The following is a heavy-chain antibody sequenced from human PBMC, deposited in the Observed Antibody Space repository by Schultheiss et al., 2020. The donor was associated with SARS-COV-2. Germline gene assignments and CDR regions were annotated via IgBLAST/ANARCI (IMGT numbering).Heavy chain of an antibody. V-gene: IGHV3-53*04. CDR1: GFTFSSIE. J-gene: IGHJ6*03. D-gene: IGHD3-3*01. Sequence: GGSLRLSCVGSGFTFSSIEMNWVRQAPGKGLEWVSVIYSGGSTYYADSVKGRFTISRHNSKNTLYLQMNSLRAEDTAVYFCGRVYYDFWSASLRAMDVWGKGTTVTVSS. CDR2: IYSGGST. CDR3: GRVYYDFWSASLRAMDV.